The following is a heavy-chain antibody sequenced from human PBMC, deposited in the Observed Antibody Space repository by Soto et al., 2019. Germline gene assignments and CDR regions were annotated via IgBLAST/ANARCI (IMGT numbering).Heavy chain of an antibody. D-gene: IGHD2-15*01. Sequence: ASETLSLTCSVPGYSVSSSDYYWAWIRQTPGKGLEWIGSIFYSGLTYYNPSLKSRVTLSVDTSKNQFSVRLDSVTAADTAVYYCAPLSVSLSGPYGIHVWGQGXTVTVYS. V-gene: IGHV4-39*01. CDR2: IFYSGLT. CDR3: APLSVSLSGPYGIHV. CDR1: GYSVSSSDYY. J-gene: IGHJ6*02.